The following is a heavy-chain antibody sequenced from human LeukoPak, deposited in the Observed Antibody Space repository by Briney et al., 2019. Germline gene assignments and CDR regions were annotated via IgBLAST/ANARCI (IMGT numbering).Heavy chain of an antibody. CDR1: GFTFGDYA. J-gene: IGHJ4*02. D-gene: IGHD3-22*01. CDR3: AKDSYRKYYYDSSGYYYFDY. CDR2: IRSKAYGGTT. V-gene: IGHV3-49*03. Sequence: GGSLRLSCTASGFTFGDYAMSWFRQAPGKGLEWVGFIRSKAYGGTTEYAASVKGRFTISRDNAKNSLYLQMNSLRAEDTALYYCAKDSYRKYYYDSSGYYYFDYWGQGTLVTVSS.